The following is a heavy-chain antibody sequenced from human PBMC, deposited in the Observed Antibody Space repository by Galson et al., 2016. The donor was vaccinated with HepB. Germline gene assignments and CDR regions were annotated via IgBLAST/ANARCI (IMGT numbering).Heavy chain of an antibody. CDR3: ARDPIAGAPDYFDY. J-gene: IGHJ4*02. V-gene: IGHV3-30*04. D-gene: IGHD1-26*01. CDR1: GFAFRSYV. Sequence: SLRLSCAASGFAFRSYVTHWVRHAPGKGLEWVAVTSSDERVKFYADSVRGRFTISRDNSKNTLYLQMGRLTTDVTAVYYCARDPIAGAPDYFDYWGQGTPVTVSS. CDR2: TSSDERVK.